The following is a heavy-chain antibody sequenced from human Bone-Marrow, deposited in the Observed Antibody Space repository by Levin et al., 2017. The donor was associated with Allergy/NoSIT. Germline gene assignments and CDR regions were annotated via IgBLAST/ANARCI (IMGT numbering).Heavy chain of an antibody. D-gene: IGHD6-19*01. Sequence: SVKVSCKASGGTFSSYAISWVRQAPGQGLEWMGGIIPIFGTANYAQKFQGRVTITADESTSTAYMELSSLRSEDTAVYYCARKTLDRSGWSNYFDYWGQGTLVTVSS. J-gene: IGHJ4*02. CDR2: IIPIFGTA. V-gene: IGHV1-69*13. CDR3: ARKTLDRSGWSNYFDY. CDR1: GGTFSSYA.